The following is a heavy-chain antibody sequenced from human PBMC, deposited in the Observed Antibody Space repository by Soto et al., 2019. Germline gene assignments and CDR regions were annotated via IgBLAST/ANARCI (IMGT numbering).Heavy chain of an antibody. CDR3: ARASVGPPGGGSWTMPFDI. CDR2: ISHSGST. Sequence: SETLSLTCAVYGGSFSGYYWSWIRQPPGKGLEWIGEISHSGSTNYNPSLKSQVTMSVDTSKNQFSLTLTSVTAADTAVYYCARASVGPPGGGSWTMPFDIWGRGTLVTVSS. D-gene: IGHD2-15*01. J-gene: IGHJ4*02. CDR1: GGSFSGYY. V-gene: IGHV4-34*01.